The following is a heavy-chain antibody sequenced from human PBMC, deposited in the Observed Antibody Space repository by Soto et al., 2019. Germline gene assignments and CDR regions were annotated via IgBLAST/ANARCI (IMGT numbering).Heavy chain of an antibody. Sequence: QVQLVQSGSELKKPGASVKVSCKASGYTFTSYAMNWMRQAPGQGLEWMGWINTNTGNPTYAQGFTGRFVFSLDTSVSTAYLQICSLKAEDTAVYYCARDLVGGIAAAGTDFDYWGQGTLVTVSS. V-gene: IGHV7-4-1*01. CDR3: ARDLVGGIAAAGTDFDY. J-gene: IGHJ4*02. D-gene: IGHD6-13*01. CDR1: GYTFTSYA. CDR2: INTNTGNP.